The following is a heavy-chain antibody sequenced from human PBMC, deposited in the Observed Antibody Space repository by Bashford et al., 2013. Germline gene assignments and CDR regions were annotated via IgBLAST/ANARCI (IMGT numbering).Heavy chain of an antibody. J-gene: IGHJ4*02. V-gene: IGHV4-34*01. D-gene: IGHD6-13*01. CDR3: AREVAAAVDY. CDR2: INHSGST. CDR1: GGSFSGYY. Sequence: SSETLSLTCAVYGGSFSGYYWSWIRQPPGKGLEWIGEINHSGSTNYNPSLKSRVTISVDTSKNQFSLKLSSVTAADTAVYYCAREVAAAVDYWGQGTLVTVSS.